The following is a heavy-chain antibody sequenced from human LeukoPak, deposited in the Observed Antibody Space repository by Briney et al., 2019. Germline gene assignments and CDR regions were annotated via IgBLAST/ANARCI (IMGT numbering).Heavy chain of an antibody. CDR1: GYTFTSYY. D-gene: IGHD5-18*01. CDR3: ARGGTAMAPADYWYFDL. Sequence: RASVKVSFKASGYTFTSYYMHWVRQAPGQGLEWMGVINPSGGSTSYAQKFQGRVTMTRDTSTSTVYMELSSLRSEDTAVYYCARGGTAMAPADYWYFDLWGRGTLVTVSS. J-gene: IGHJ2*01. V-gene: IGHV1-46*01. CDR2: INPSGGST.